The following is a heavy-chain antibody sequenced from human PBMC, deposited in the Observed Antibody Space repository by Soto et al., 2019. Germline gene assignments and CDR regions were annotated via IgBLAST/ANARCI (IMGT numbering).Heavy chain of an antibody. D-gene: IGHD3-9*01. V-gene: IGHV4-34*01. J-gene: IGHJ4*02. CDR2: INHSGST. CDR1: GGSFSGYY. CDR3: ARVLDTISRSMDY. Sequence: SETLSLTCAVYGGSFSGYYWSWIRQPPGQGLEWIGEINHSGSTNYNSSLKSRVTISVDTSKNQFSLKLSSVTAADTAVYYCARVLDTISRSMDYWGQGTLVTVSS.